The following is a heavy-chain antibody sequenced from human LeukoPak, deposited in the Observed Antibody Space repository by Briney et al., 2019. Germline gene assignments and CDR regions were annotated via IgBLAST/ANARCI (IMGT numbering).Heavy chain of an antibody. CDR3: ARTELVLLWFGESPGYFDY. CDR1: GFTFSSYG. D-gene: IGHD3-10*01. V-gene: IGHV3-21*01. CDR2: ISSSSSYI. J-gene: IGHJ4*02. Sequence: GGSLRLSCAASGFTFSSYGMSWVRQAPGKGLEWVSSISSSSSYIYYADSVKGRFTISRDNAKNSLYLQMNSLRAEDTAVYYCARTELVLLWFGESPGYFDYWGQGTLVTVSS.